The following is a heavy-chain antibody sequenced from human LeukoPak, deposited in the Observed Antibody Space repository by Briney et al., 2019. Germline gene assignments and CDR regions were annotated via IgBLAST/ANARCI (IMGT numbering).Heavy chain of an antibody. CDR1: GYTFTSYG. Sequence: GASVKVSCKSSGYTFTSYGITWVRQAPGQGLEWMGRIIPIFGTANYAQKFQGRVTITTDESTSTAYMELSSLRSEDTAVYYCARAEASSGFDYWGQGTLVTVSS. CDR3: ARAEASSGFDY. V-gene: IGHV1-69*05. D-gene: IGHD2-15*01. CDR2: IIPIFGTA. J-gene: IGHJ4*02.